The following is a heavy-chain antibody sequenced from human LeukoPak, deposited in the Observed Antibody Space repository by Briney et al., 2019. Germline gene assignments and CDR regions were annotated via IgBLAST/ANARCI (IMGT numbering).Heavy chain of an antibody. J-gene: IGHJ6*02. CDR2: IYSGGST. D-gene: IGHD3-10*01. V-gene: IGHV3-66*01. Sequence: TGGSLRLSCAASGFTVSSNYMSWVRQAPGKGLEWVSVIYSGGSTYYADSVEGRFTISRDNSKNTLYLQMNSLRAEDTAVYYCARDRHGSGSMDVWGQGTTVTVSS. CDR1: GFTVSSNY. CDR3: ARDRHGSGSMDV.